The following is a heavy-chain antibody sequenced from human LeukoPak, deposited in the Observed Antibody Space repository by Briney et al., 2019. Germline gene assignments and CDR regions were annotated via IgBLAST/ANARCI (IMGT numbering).Heavy chain of an antibody. CDR1: GITLSNYG. Sequence: GGSLRLSCAVSGITLSNYGMSWVRQAPGKGLEWVAGISDSGGRTNYADSVKGRFTISRDNPKNTLYLQMNSLRVEDTAVYFCAKRGVVIRVILVGFHKEANYFDSWGQGALVTVSS. J-gene: IGHJ4*02. CDR2: ISDSGGRT. V-gene: IGHV3-23*01. D-gene: IGHD3-22*01. CDR3: AKRGVVIRVILVGFHKEANYFDS.